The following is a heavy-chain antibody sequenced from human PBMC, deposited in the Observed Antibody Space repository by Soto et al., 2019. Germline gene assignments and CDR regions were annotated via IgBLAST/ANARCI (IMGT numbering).Heavy chain of an antibody. D-gene: IGHD3-22*01. Sequence: SEALSLPWTVSGGFLSRNRYFLGRVRQAPGKGLEWIGNIYYSGSTYYNPSLKSRVTISVDTSKNQFSLKLSSVTAADTAVYYCASAYYYDSSGYYFWGQGTLVTVSS. J-gene: IGHJ4*02. CDR3: ASAYYYDSSGYYF. V-gene: IGHV4-39*01. CDR1: GGFLSRNRYF. CDR2: IYYSGST.